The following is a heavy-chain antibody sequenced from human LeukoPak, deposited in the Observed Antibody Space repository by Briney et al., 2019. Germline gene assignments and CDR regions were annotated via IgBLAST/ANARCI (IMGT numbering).Heavy chain of an antibody. CDR1: GGSISRGSYY. CDR3: ARDKGGVGELLPYYYYYYMDV. D-gene: IGHD3-10*01. Sequence: PSQTLSLTCTVSGGSISRGSYYWSWIRQPAGKGLEWIGRIYTSGSTNYNPSLKSRVNISVDTSKNQFSLKLSSVTAADTAVDYCARDKGGVGELLPYYYYYYMDVWGKGTTVTISS. CDR2: IYTSGST. V-gene: IGHV4-61*02. J-gene: IGHJ6*03.